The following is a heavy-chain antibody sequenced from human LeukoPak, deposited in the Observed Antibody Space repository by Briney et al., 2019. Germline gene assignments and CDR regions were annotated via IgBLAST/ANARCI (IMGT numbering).Heavy chain of an antibody. CDR1: GGSISSSSYY. Sequence: SETLSLTCIVSGGSISSSSYYWGWIRQPPGKGLEWIGSIYYSGSTYYNPSLKSRVTISVDTSKNQFSLKLSSVTAADTAVYYCARDYQGGYGDKTVDYWGQGTLVTVSS. J-gene: IGHJ4*02. CDR2: IYYSGST. V-gene: IGHV4-39*07. D-gene: IGHD5-18*01. CDR3: ARDYQGGYGDKTVDY.